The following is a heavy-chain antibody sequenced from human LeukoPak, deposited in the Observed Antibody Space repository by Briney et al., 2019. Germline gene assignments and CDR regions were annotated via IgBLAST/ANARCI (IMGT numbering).Heavy chain of an antibody. V-gene: IGHV3-21*04. D-gene: IGHD6-19*01. Sequence: PGGSLRLSCAASGFTFSSYNMNWVRQAPGKGLEWVSSISGSSSYIYYADSVKGRLTISRDNSKNTLYLQMNSLRAEDTAVYYCARDTGPFVAVAGHDYWGQGTLVTVSS. CDR1: GFTFSSYN. CDR2: ISGSSSYI. J-gene: IGHJ4*02. CDR3: ARDTGPFVAVAGHDY.